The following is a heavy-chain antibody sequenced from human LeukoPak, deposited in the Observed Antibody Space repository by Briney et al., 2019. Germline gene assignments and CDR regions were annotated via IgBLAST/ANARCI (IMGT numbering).Heavy chain of an antibody. CDR2: IYYSGST. D-gene: IGHD4-17*01. V-gene: IGHV4-59*01. CDR3: ARGRRAYGVYEH. Sequence: SETLSLTCTVSGGSISSYYWSWIRQPPGKGLEWIGYIYYSGSTNYNPSLKSRVTISVDTSKNQFSLKLSSVTAADTAVYYCARGRRAYGVYEHWGQGTLVTVSS. J-gene: IGHJ4*02. CDR1: GGSISSYY.